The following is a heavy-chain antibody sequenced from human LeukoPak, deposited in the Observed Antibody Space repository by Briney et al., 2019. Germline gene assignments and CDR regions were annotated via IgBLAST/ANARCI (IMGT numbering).Heavy chain of an antibody. CDR2: IYPGDSYT. J-gene: IGHJ4*02. CDR3: ARRESIAARPYDY. V-gene: IGHV5-51*01. Sequence: GGSLQISGQGSGYTFSSYWIGWARQLPGKGLEWMGIIYPGDSYTRYSPSFQGQVTISAAKSISTAYLQWSSLQASDTAMYYCARRESIAARPYDYWGQGTLVTVSS. D-gene: IGHD6-6*01. CDR1: GYTFSSYW.